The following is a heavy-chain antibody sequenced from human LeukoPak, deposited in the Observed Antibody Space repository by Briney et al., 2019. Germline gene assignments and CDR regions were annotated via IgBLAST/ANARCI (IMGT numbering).Heavy chain of an antibody. CDR1: GGSISSSSYY. CDR2: IYYSGST. J-gene: IGHJ4*02. Sequence: SETLSLTCTVSGGSISSSSYYWGWIRQPPGKGLEWIGSIYYSGSTYYNPSLKSRVTISVDTSKNQFSLKLSSVTAADTAVYYCAREVAARRRSDLDYWGQGTLVTVSS. CDR3: AREVAARRRSDLDY. D-gene: IGHD6-6*01. V-gene: IGHV4-39*07.